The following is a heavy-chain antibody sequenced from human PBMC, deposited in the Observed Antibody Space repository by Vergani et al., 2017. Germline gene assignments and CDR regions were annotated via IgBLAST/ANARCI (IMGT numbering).Heavy chain of an antibody. J-gene: IGHJ5*02. Sequence: QLQLQQSGPGLVKPSEALFLTCTVSADSISSGSYYWGWIRQPPGKSLEWIGSIYYSGLTYYNPSLKSRVTISVDTSKNQFSLKLSSVTAADTAVYFCARHSTVEWLVKLGWIDPWGQGILVTVSS. CDR1: ADSISSGSYY. V-gene: IGHV4-39*01. CDR3: ARHSTVEWLVKLGWIDP. D-gene: IGHD6-19*01. CDR2: IYYSGLT.